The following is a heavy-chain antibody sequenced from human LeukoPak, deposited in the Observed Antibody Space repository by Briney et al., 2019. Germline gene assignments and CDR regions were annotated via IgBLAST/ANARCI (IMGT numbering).Heavy chain of an antibody. V-gene: IGHV4-34*01. D-gene: IGHD6-13*01. CDR1: GGSFSGYY. Sequence: SETLSLTCAVYGGSFSGYYWXWXXXXXXXXXXXIGEINHSGSTNYNPSLKSRVTISVGTSKNQFSLKLSSVTAADTAVYYCARRPLYSRPFDYWGQGTLVTVSS. CDR2: INHSGST. CDR3: ARRPLYSRPFDY. J-gene: IGHJ4*02.